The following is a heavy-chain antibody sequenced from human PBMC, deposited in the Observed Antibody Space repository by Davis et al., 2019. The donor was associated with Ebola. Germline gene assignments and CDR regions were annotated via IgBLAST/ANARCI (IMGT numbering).Heavy chain of an antibody. CDR2: ISYDGSNK. D-gene: IGHD2-2*01. Sequence: GESLKISCAASGFTFSSYEMNWVRQAPGKGLEWVAVISYDGSNKYYADSVKGRFTISRDNSKNTLYLQMNSLRAEDTAVYYCATGGSSDYWGQGTLVTVSS. CDR1: GFTFSSYE. CDR3: ATGGSSDY. J-gene: IGHJ4*02. V-gene: IGHV3-30-3*01.